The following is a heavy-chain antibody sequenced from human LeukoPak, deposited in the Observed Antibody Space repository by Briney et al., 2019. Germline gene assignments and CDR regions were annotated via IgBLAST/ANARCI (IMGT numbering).Heavy chain of an antibody. CDR3: ANSPSSWPFDY. CDR2: ISGSGGST. V-gene: IGHV3-23*01. CDR1: GFTFSSYA. Sequence: GGSLRLSCAASGFTFSSYAMSRVRQAPGKGLEWVSAISGSGGSTYYADSVKGRFTISRDNSKNTLYLQMNSLRAEDTAVYYCANSPSSWPFDYWGQGTLVTVSS. D-gene: IGHD6-13*01. J-gene: IGHJ4*02.